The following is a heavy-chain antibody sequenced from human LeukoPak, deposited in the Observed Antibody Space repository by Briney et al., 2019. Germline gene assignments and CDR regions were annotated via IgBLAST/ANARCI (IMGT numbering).Heavy chain of an antibody. CDR2: INHSGST. CDR3: ARRRVVVVAATVPSLKRYWYFDL. J-gene: IGHJ2*01. D-gene: IGHD2-15*01. Sequence: TSETLSLTCAVYGGSFSGYYWSWIRQPPGKGLEWIGEINHSGSTNYNPSLESRVTISVDTSKNQFSLKLSSVPAADTAVYYCARRRVVVVAATVPSLKRYWYFDLWGRGTLVTVSS. CDR1: GGSFSGYY. V-gene: IGHV4-34*01.